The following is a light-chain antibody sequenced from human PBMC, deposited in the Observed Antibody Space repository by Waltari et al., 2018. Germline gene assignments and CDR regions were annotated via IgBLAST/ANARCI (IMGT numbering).Light chain of an antibody. CDR1: SSNIGSNY. V-gene: IGLV1-47*01. CDR2: RHN. CDR3: AAWDDSLSGPWV. J-gene: IGLJ3*02. Sequence: QSVLTQPPSASGTPGQRVTISCSGSSSNIGSNYVYWYQQLPGTAPKLLIYRHNPRPSGVPDRFSGSKSGTSASRAISGLRSEDEADYDCAAWDDSLSGPWVFGGGTKLTVL.